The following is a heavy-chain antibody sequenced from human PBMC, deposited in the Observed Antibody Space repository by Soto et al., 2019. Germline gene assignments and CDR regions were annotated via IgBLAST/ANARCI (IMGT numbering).Heavy chain of an antibody. CDR2: ISYDGSNK. CDR3: ARERGTSYYYDSSGPFDY. J-gene: IGHJ4*02. D-gene: IGHD3-22*01. V-gene: IGHV3-30-3*01. CDR1: GLTFSSYA. Sequence: QVQLVESGGGVVQPGGSLRLSCAASGLTFSSYAMHWVRQAPGKGLEWVAVISYDGSNKYYADSVKGRFTISRDNSKNTLYLQMNSLRAEDTAVYYCARERGTSYYYDSSGPFDYWGQGTLVTVSS.